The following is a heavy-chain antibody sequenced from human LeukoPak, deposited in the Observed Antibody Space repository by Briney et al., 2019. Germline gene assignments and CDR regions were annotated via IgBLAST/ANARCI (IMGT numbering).Heavy chain of an antibody. D-gene: IGHD5-12*01. CDR2: IYYSGST. CDR3: AKGGSHGYSGYARKYNWFDP. J-gene: IGHJ5*02. Sequence: PSETLSLTCTVSGGSISSYYWSWIRQPPGKGLEWIGYIYYSGSTNYNPSLKSRVTISVDTSKNQFSLKLSSVTAADTAVYYCAKGGSHGYSGYARKYNWFDPWGQGTLVTVSS. CDR1: GGSISSYY. V-gene: IGHV4-59*12.